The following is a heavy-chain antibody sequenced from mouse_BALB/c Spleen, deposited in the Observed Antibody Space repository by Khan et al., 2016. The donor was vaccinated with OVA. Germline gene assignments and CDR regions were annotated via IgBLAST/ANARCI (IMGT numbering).Heavy chain of an antibody. J-gene: IGHJ4*01. Sequence: VQLVESGPGLVAPSQSLSITCTISGFSLTNYGVHWVRQPPGKGLEWLVVIWSDGSTTYNSALKSRLSISKDNSMNQVFLKMNSLQTDDTAMYYCARQPYYHYYVIDYWGQGTSVTVSS. D-gene: IGHD2-10*01. CDR1: GFSLTNYG. CDR3: ARQPYYHYYVIDY. V-gene: IGHV2-6-1*01. CDR2: IWSDGST.